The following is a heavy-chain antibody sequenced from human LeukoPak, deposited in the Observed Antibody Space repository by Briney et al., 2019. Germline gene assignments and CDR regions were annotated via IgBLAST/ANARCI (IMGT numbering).Heavy chain of an antibody. CDR2: INHSGST. D-gene: IGHD3-16*02. V-gene: IGHV4-34*01. Sequence: SETLSLTCVVYGGSFSGYYWSWIRQPPGKGLEWIGEINHSGSTNYNPSLKSRVTISVDTSKNQFSLKLSSVTAADTAVYYCARLPYDYVWGSYRHHEDYWGQGTLVTVSS. CDR3: ARLPYDYVWGSYRHHEDY. J-gene: IGHJ4*02. CDR1: GGSFSGYY.